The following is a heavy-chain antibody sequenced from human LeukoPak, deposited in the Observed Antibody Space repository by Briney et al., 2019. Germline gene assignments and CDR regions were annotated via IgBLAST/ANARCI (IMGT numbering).Heavy chain of an antibody. CDR2: IYHSGST. CDR3: ARGRVSSSSWSSTYYYYFYMDV. D-gene: IGHD6-13*01. CDR1: GYSISTGYY. J-gene: IGHJ6*03. Sequence: SETLSLTCTVSGYSISTGYYWDWIRQPPGKGLEWIGYIYHSGSTNYNPSLNSRVTISRDTSKNHFSLELSSVTAADTAVYFCARGRVSSSSWSSTYYYYFYMDVWGKGTTVTVSS. V-gene: IGHV4-61*03.